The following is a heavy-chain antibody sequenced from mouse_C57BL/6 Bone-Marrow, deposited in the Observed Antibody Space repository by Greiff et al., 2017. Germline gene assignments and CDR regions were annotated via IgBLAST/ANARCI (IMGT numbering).Heavy chain of an antibody. Sequence: QVQLKESGPGLVQPSQSLSITCTVSGFSLTSYGVHWVRQSPGKGLEWLGVIWRGGSTDYNAAFISRLSISKDNSKSQVFFKMNSLQADDTAIYYCASRSYGYWGQGTTLTVSS. D-gene: IGHD1-1*01. CDR1: GFSLTSYG. J-gene: IGHJ2*01. CDR2: IWRGGST. V-gene: IGHV2-2*01. CDR3: ASRSYGY.